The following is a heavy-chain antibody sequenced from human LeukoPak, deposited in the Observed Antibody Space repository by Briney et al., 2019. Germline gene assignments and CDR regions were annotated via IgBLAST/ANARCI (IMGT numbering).Heavy chain of an antibody. CDR1: GFSFSSYG. J-gene: IGHJ4*02. V-gene: IGHV3-30*18. D-gene: IGHD2-21*01. Sequence: GRSLRLSCAASGFSFSSYGMHWARQAPGKGLEWVAVIAYDGSKKYYADSVKGRFTISRDNSKNTLYLQMNSLRAEDTAVYCCAKDSALPTPGLFDYWGQGTLVTVSS. CDR2: IAYDGSKK. CDR3: AKDSALPTPGLFDY.